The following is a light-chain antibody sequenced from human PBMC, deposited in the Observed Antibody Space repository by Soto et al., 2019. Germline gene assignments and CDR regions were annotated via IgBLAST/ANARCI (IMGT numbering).Light chain of an antibody. V-gene: IGKV1-5*01. CDR1: RSISDW. CDR3: LQYDNHSWT. J-gene: IGKJ1*01. CDR2: DAS. Sequence: DIQMTQSPSTLSPSIGDRVTITCRASRSISDWLAWYQQKPGKAPQLLIFDASTLKSGVTSRFRGSGSGTEFTLTISDVQPDDVATYYCLQYDNHSWTFGQGTKVDIK.